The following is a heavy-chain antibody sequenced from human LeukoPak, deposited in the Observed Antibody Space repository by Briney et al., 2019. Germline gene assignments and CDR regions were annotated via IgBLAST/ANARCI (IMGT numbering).Heavy chain of an antibody. CDR3: ARVFRGDQRVSDYYGMDV. CDR1: GGSFSGYY. D-gene: IGHD7-27*01. J-gene: IGHJ6*02. Sequence: PSETLSLTCAVYGGSFSGYYWSWIRQPPGKGLEWIGEINHSGSTNYNPSLKSRVTISVDTSKNQFSLKLSSVTAADTAVYYCARVFRGDQRVSDYYGMDVWGQGTTVTVSS. CDR2: INHSGST. V-gene: IGHV4-34*01.